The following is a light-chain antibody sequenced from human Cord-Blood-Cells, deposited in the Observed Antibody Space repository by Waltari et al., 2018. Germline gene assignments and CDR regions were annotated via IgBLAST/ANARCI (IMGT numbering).Light chain of an antibody. CDR1: SSAVGSYNL. V-gene: IGLV2-23*01. CDR3: CSYAGSSTWV. J-gene: IGLJ3*02. Sequence: QSALTQPASVSGSPGQSITISCTGTSSAVGSYNLFSWYQQHPGKAPKLMIYEGSKRPSGVSNLFSGSKSGNTASLTISGLQAEDEADYYCCSYAGSSTWVFGGGTKLTVL. CDR2: EGS.